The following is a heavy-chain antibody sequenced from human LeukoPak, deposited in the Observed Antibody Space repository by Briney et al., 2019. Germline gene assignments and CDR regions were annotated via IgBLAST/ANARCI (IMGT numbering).Heavy chain of an antibody. CDR2: IKQDGSEK. CDR3: AREWDYDFWSLGY. D-gene: IGHD3-3*01. V-gene: IGHV3-7*01. CDR1: GFTFSSYW. Sequence: GGSLRLSCAASGFTFSSYWMSWVRQAPGKGLEWVANIKQDGSEKYYVDSVKGRFTISRDNAKNSLYLQMNSLRAEDTAVYYCAREWDYDFWSLGYWGQGTLVTVSS. J-gene: IGHJ4*02.